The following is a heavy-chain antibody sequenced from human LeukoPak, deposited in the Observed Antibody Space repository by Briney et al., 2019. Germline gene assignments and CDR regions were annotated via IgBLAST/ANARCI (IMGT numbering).Heavy chain of an antibody. Sequence: PSETLSLTCTVSGGSISGGSYYWSWIRQPAGNGLEWIGRIYSRVTTCNPSLKSRVTMSADTSRNHVSLTLNSVTAADTAVYYCARDSGTTGEVKFDPWGQGTLVTVSS. D-gene: IGHD3-10*01. J-gene: IGHJ5*02. V-gene: IGHV4-61*02. CDR3: ARDSGTTGEVKFDP. CDR2: IYSRVTT. CDR1: GGSISGGSYY.